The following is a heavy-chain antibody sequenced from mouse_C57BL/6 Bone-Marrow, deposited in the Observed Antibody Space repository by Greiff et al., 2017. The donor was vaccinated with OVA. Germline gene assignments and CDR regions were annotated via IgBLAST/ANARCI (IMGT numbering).Heavy chain of an antibody. CDR1: GYTFTDYN. CDR2: INPNNGGT. Sequence: VQLQQSGPELVKPGASVKMSCKASGYTFTDYNMHWVKQSHGKSLEWIGYINPNNGGTSYNQKFKGKATLTVNQSSSTTYMKIRSLTSEESSVCYSARWTTGAWFAYWGQGTLVTVSA. CDR3: ARWTTGAWFAY. V-gene: IGHV1-22*01. J-gene: IGHJ3*01. D-gene: IGHD4-1*01.